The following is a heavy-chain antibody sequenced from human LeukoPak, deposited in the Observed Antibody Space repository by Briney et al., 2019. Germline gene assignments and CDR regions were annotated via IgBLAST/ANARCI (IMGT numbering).Heavy chain of an antibody. Sequence: ASVKISCKVSGYTFTDYYMHWVRQAPGQGLEWMGIINPSGGSTSYAQKFQGRVTMTRDTSTSTVYMELSSLRSEDTAVYYCARGYGGNSEPDYWGQGTLVTVSS. J-gene: IGHJ4*02. V-gene: IGHV1-46*01. CDR1: GYTFTDYY. D-gene: IGHD4-23*01. CDR2: INPSGGST. CDR3: ARGYGGNSEPDY.